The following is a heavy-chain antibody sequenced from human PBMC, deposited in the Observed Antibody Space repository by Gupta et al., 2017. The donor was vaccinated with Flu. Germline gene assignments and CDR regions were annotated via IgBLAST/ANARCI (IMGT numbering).Heavy chain of an antibody. Sequence: QLQLVQSGAEVKKPGSSVKVSCKASGGTFSSDGLSWVRQAPGHGLEWMGSSIPILGVAKNGEKFQGRVSITADKSTNTAYMELSSLRSEDTAVYYCARISSYRPSPHDQFSYGMDVWGRGTAVTVSS. J-gene: IGHJ6*02. CDR3: ARISSYRPSPHDQFSYGMDV. V-gene: IGHV1-69*02. D-gene: IGHD1-26*01. CDR1: GGTFSSDG. CDR2: SIPILGVA.